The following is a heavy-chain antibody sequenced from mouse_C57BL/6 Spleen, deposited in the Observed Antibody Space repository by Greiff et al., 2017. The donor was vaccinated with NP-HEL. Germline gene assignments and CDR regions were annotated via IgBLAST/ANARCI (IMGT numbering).Heavy chain of an antibody. Sequence: VQLQQSGAELVKPGASVKLSCKASGYTFTSYWMHWVKQRPGQGLEWIGMIHPNSGSTNYNEKFKSKATLTVDKSSSTAYMQLSSLTSEDSAVYYCARDYYGSSWSYWGQGTTLTVSS. CDR1: GYTFTSYW. CDR2: IHPNSGST. V-gene: IGHV1-64*01. CDR3: ARDYYGSSWSY. D-gene: IGHD1-1*01. J-gene: IGHJ2*01.